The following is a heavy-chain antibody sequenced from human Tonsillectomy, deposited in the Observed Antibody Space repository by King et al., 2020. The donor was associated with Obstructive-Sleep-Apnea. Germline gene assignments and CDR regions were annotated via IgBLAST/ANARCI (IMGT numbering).Heavy chain of an antibody. D-gene: IGHD3-22*01. J-gene: IGHJ4*02. V-gene: IGHV3-48*04. CDR1: GFTFSSYS. Sequence: VQLVESGGGLVQPGGSLRLSCAASGFTFSSYSMNWVRQAPGKGLEWVSYISSSSSTIYYADSVKGRFTISRDNAKNSLYLQMNSLRAEDTAVYYCARAYYYDSSAYVLYYFDYWGQGTLVTVSS. CDR2: ISSSSSTI. CDR3: ARAYYYDSSAYVLYYFDY.